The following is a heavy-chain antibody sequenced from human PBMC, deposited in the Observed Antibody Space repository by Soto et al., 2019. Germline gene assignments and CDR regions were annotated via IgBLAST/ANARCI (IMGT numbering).Heavy chain of an antibody. Sequence: GGSLRLSCAASGFTCSSYAMSWVRQAPGKGLAWVSAISGSGGRPYYAAPVQGRFTISRDNSKNPLFLYVNSTRDEDTAVYYCSKVGSHPDTAMPRGYYYGMDVWGHWTTGTV. V-gene: IGHV3-23*01. CDR2: ISGSGGRP. D-gene: IGHD5-18*01. CDR1: GFTCSSYA. CDR3: SKVGSHPDTAMPRGYYYGMDV. J-gene: IGHJ6*02.